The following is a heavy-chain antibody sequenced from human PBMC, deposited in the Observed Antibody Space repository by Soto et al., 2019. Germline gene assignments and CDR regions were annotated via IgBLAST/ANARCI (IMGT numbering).Heavy chain of an antibody. CDR1: GFTFSSYG. CDR3: AKGLNSVVAATFYY. Sequence: GGSLRLSCAASGFTFSSYGMHWVRQAPGKGLEWVAVISYDGSNKYYADSVKGRFTISRDNSKNTLYLQMNSLRAEDTAVYYCAKGLNSVVAATFYYWGQGTLVTVSS. D-gene: IGHD2-15*01. CDR2: ISYDGSNK. V-gene: IGHV3-30*18. J-gene: IGHJ4*02.